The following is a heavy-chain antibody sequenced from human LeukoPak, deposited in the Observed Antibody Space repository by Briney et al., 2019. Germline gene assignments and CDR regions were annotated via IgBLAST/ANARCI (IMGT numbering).Heavy chain of an antibody. V-gene: IGHV1-18*01. J-gene: IGHJ4*02. D-gene: IGHD2-15*01. CDR2: ISAYNGNT. CDR3: AREGYCSGGSCYGRYYFDY. Sequence: ASVKVSCKASGYTFTSYGISWVRQAPGQGLEWMGWISAYNGNTNYAQKFQGRVTITADKSTSTAYMELSSLRSEDTAVYYCAREGYCSGGSCYGRYYFDYWGQGTLVTVSS. CDR1: GYTFTSYG.